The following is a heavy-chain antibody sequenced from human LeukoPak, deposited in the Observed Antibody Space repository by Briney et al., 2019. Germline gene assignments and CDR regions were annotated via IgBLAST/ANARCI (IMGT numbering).Heavy chain of an antibody. D-gene: IGHD1-26*01. J-gene: IGHJ3*02. V-gene: IGHV1-2*06. CDR3: ASQVGATTDAFDI. Sequence: ASVKVSCKASGYTFTGYYMHWVRQASGQGLEWMGRINPNSGGTNYAQKFQGRVTMTRDTSISTAYMELSRLRSDDTAVYYCASQVGATTDAFDIWGQGTMVTVSS. CDR1: GYTFTGYY. CDR2: INPNSGGT.